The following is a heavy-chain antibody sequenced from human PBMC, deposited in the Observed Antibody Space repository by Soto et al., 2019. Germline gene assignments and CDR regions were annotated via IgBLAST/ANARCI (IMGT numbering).Heavy chain of an antibody. D-gene: IGHD2-21*02. J-gene: IGHJ3*01. CDR3: AKGFIVVVTVIRPDDAFDV. Sequence: DVQLLESGGGLVQPGGSLRLSCAASGFTFGNYGMNWVRQAPGKGLEWVSGISGGGGSTYYADSVKGRFTGSRDPSKNTVILEMNSLRAEDTAVYYCAKGFIVVVTVIRPDDAFDVWGQGTLVTVSS. CDR2: ISGGGGST. V-gene: IGHV3-23*01. CDR1: GFTFGNYG.